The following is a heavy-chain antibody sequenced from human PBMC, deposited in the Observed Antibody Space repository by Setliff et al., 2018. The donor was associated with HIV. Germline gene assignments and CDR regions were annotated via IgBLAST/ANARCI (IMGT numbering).Heavy chain of an antibody. CDR2: IDPDRGDT. Sequence: ASVKVSCKVSGYTFPDYYMQWVRQAPGKGLEWMGLIDPDRGDTVYAEKFQGRVTITADRSIDIAYMKLSSLTSEDTAMYFCAWGSLRLSWG. CDR1: GYTFPDYY. D-gene: IGHD3-16*01. V-gene: IGHV1-69-2*01. CDR3: AWGSLRLS. J-gene: IGHJ5*01.